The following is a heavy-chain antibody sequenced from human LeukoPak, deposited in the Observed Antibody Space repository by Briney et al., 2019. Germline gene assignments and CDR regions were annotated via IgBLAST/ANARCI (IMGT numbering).Heavy chain of an antibody. CDR2: IYHSGGT. Sequence: ASETLSLTCTVSGGSWPMSSHFWGWVRQPPGKGLEWIGTIYHSGGTHYNPSLQSRVSIFADPSNNHFSLRLSSVTATDAAVYFCVRSGYDYGVTDYWGQGTLVTVSS. CDR3: VRSGYDYGVTDY. J-gene: IGHJ4*02. V-gene: IGHV4-39*02. D-gene: IGHD5-18*01. CDR1: GGSWPMSSHF.